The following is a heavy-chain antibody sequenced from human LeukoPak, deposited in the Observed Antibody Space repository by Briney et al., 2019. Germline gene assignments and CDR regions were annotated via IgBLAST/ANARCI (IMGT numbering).Heavy chain of an antibody. D-gene: IGHD6-13*01. CDR1: GGSISSSNW. J-gene: IGHJ6*03. V-gene: IGHV4-4*02. CDR2: IYHSGST. CDR3: ARVLVSSSSSYYYYMDV. Sequence: SGTLSLTCAVSGGSISSSNWWSWVRPPPGKGLEWIGEIYHSGSTNYNPSLKSRVTISVDKSKNQFSLKLSSVTAADTAVYYCARVLVSSSSSYYYYMDVWGKGTTVTISS.